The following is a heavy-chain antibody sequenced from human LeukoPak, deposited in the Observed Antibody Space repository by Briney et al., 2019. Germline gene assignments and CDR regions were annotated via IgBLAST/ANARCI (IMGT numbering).Heavy chain of an antibody. V-gene: IGHV3-21*06. CDR1: GFTFTNYG. Sequence: GGSLRLSCAASGFTFTNYGMSWVRQAPGKGLEWVSTISVSGSSSYYADSVEGRFTISRDNAKNSLFLQMNSLRVEDTAVYYCARRGGSSSRRSPIDYWGQGTLVTVSS. CDR2: ISVSGSSS. CDR3: ARRGGSSSRRSPIDY. D-gene: IGHD6-6*01. J-gene: IGHJ4*02.